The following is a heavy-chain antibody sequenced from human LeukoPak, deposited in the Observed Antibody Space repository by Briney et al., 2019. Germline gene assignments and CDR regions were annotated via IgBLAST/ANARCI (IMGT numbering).Heavy chain of an antibody. Sequence: SETLSLTCTVSGGSISSGDYYWSWIRQPPGKGLEWIGYIYYSGSTYYNPSLKSRVTISVDTSKNQFSLKLSSVTAADTAVYYCARGVPLWGSPGRQLGYWGQGTLVPVSS. D-gene: IGHD3-16*01. CDR3: ARGVPLWGSPGRQLGY. J-gene: IGHJ4*02. CDR2: IYYSGST. V-gene: IGHV4-30-4*08. CDR1: GGSISSGDYY.